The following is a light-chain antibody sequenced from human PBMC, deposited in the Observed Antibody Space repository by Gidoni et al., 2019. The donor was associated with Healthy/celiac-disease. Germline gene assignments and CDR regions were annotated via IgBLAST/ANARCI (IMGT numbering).Light chain of an antibody. CDR1: QSVLYSSNNKNY. CDR2: WAS. V-gene: IGKV4-1*01. J-gene: IGKJ3*01. CDR3: QQYYTTPFT. Sequence: DIVMTQSPDSLTVSLGERATINCMSSQSVLYSSNNKNYLAWYQQKPGQPPKLLIYWASPRASGVPDRFSGSGSGTDFTLTISSLQAEDVAVYYCQQYYTTPFTFGPGTKVNIK.